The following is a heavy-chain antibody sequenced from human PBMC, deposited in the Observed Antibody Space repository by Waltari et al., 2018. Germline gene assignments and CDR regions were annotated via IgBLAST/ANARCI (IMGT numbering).Heavy chain of an antibody. CDR2: CITILGIA. D-gene: IGHD5-12*01. J-gene: IGHJ4*02. Sequence: QVQLVQSGAEVKKPGSSVKVSCKASGGTFSSYAISWVRPAPGPGREWMGGCITILGIAKYAQTVQGRVTITADESASTAYMELSRLRAEDTAVYYCARAAEMATIDHYYFDYWGQGTLVTVSS. V-gene: IGHV1-69*04. CDR3: ARAAEMATIDHYYFDY. CDR1: GGTFSSYA.